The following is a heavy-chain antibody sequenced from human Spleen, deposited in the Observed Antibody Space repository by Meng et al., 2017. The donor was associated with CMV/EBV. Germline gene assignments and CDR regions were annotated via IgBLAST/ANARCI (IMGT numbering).Heavy chain of an antibody. D-gene: IGHD2-2*01. CDR1: GGSISSAGYY. CDR3: ARGYCNSTSCAPPDY. J-gene: IGHJ4*02. CDR2: IYYRGSP. V-gene: IGHV4-31*01. Sequence: LRLSCTVSGGSISSAGYYWSWIRQHPGKGLEWIGYIYYRGSPYYNPSLKSPVIISVDTSKNQFSLRLSSVTAADTAVYYCARGYCNSTSCAPPDYWGQGTLVTVSS.